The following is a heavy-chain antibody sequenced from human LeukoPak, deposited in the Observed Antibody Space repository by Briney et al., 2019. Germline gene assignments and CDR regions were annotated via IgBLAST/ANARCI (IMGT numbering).Heavy chain of an antibody. Sequence: GGSLRHSCAASGFTFSNYAIHWVRQAPAKGLEWVAFIRFDGSIKYYADSGRGRFLISRDHSKNTLHLQMNSLGAEDTAVYYCARDRCSSTSCYFDYWGQGTLVTVSS. D-gene: IGHD2-2*01. CDR1: GFTFSNYA. V-gene: IGHV3-30*02. J-gene: IGHJ4*02. CDR3: ARDRCSSTSCYFDY. CDR2: IRFDGSIK.